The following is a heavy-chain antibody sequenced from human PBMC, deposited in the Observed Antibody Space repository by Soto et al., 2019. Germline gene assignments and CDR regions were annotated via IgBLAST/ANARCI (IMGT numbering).Heavy chain of an antibody. J-gene: IGHJ4*02. V-gene: IGHV1-18*01. CDR1: GYTFTNFG. D-gene: IGHD6-13*01. CDR3: ARDHSSSCYANPLYY. Sequence: QVQLVQSGAEVKKPGASVKVSCKASGYTFTNFGFSWVRQAPGQGPEWMGWISGYNGNTKYAQNLQGRVTMTTDTSTSTVYMDLRSLRSDDTAVYYCARDHSSSCYANPLYYWGQGTLLTVSS. CDR2: ISGYNGNT.